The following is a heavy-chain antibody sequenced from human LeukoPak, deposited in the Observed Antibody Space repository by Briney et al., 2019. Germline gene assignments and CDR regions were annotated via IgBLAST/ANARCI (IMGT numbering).Heavy chain of an antibody. Sequence: GGSLRLSCEVSGFRFSTYGMTWVRQAPGKGLEWVANIKEDGSDKYYVDSVKGRFTISRDNAKNSVYLQMNSLRAEDTAVYYCARGSGWTDYWGQGTMVTVSS. CDR2: IKEDGSDK. J-gene: IGHJ3*01. V-gene: IGHV3-7*01. CDR3: ARGSGWTDY. CDR1: GFRFSTYG. D-gene: IGHD6-19*01.